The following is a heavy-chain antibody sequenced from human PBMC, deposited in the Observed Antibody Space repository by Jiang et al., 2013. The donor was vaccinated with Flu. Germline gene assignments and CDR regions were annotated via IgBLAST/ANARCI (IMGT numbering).Heavy chain of an antibody. Sequence: VQLVESGGGVVQPGRSLRLSCAASGFSFSSYGMHWVRQAPGKGLEWVAVIWYDGTNKNYADSVKGRFTISRDNSKNTLYLQMNSLRAEDTAVYYCARDLGVVNYYQGLDVWGQGTTVT. V-gene: IGHV3-33*01. D-gene: IGHD3-3*01. CDR1: GFSFSSYG. J-gene: IGHJ6*02. CDR3: ARDLGVVNYYQGLDV. CDR2: IWYDGTNK.